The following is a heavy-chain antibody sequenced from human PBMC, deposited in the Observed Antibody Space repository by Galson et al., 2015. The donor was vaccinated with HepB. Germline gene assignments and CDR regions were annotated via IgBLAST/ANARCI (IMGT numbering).Heavy chain of an antibody. Sequence: SLRLSCAASGFTFSSYSMNWVRQAPGKGLEWISCISSSSSTIYYADSVKGRFTISRDNAQNSLYLQMNSLRAEDTAVYYCARYRGGRYFDLWGRGTLVTVSS. D-gene: IGHD2-15*01. J-gene: IGHJ2*01. CDR1: GFTFSSYS. CDR2: ISSSSSTI. V-gene: IGHV3-48*01. CDR3: ARYRGGRYFDL.